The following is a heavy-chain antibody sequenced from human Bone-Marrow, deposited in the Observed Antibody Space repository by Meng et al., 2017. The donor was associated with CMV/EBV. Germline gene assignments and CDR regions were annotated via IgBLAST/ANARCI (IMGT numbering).Heavy chain of an antibody. J-gene: IGHJ6*02. D-gene: IGHD2-2*01. V-gene: IGHV3-23*01. CDR3: AREPPTDCSSTSCRYYYGMDV. CDR1: GFTFSSYA. Sequence: GESLKISCAASGFTFSSYAMSWVRQAPGKGLEWVSAISGSGGSTYYADSVKGRFTISRDNSKNTLYLQMNSLRAEDTAVYYCAREPPTDCSSTSCRYYYGMDVWGQGTTVTVSS. CDR2: ISGSGGST.